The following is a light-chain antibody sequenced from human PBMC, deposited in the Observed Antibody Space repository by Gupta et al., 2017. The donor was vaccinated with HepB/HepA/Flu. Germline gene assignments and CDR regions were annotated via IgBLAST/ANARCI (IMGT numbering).Light chain of an antibody. CDR2: DSF. Sequence: ENVLTQSPGTLSLSPGQRATLSCRASQTVNTYLAWYQQKPGQAPRLLIYDSFKRATGVPARFTGSASGTDFTLTISSLEPEDVAIYYCQQRNNWPLTFGGGTKVEIK. CDR3: QQRNNWPLT. J-gene: IGKJ4*01. V-gene: IGKV3-11*01. CDR1: QTVNTY.